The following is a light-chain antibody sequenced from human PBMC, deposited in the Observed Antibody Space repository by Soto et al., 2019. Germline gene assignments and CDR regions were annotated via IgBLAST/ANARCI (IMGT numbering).Light chain of an antibody. Sequence: EIVMTQSPATLSVSPGERATLSCRASQSVSSNLAWYQQKPGQAPRRLIYGASTRATGIPARFSGSGSGTEFTLTVSSLQSEDFAFYYCQQYNDWPRTFGHGTKVEVK. CDR2: GAS. J-gene: IGKJ1*01. CDR3: QQYNDWPRT. V-gene: IGKV3-15*01. CDR1: QSVSSN.